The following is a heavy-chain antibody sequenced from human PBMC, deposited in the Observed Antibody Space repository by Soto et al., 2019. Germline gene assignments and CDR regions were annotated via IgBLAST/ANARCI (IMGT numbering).Heavy chain of an antibody. Sequence: PSETLSLTCTVSGGSISSGGYYWSWIRQHPGKGLEWIGYIYYSGSTYYNPSLKSRVTISVDTSKNQFSLKLSSVTAADTAVYYCARETQGNHPSFDYWGQGTLVTVSS. CDR2: IYYSGST. J-gene: IGHJ4*02. CDR3: ARETQGNHPSFDY. V-gene: IGHV4-31*03. CDR1: GGSISSGGYY.